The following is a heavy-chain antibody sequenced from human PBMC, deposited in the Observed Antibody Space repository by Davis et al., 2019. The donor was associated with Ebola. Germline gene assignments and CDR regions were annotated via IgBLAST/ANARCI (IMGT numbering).Heavy chain of an antibody. J-gene: IGHJ4*02. V-gene: IGHV3-23*01. CDR2: ISGSGGST. CDR1: GFTFSSYA. D-gene: IGHD2-2*01. Sequence: GESLKISCAASGFTFSSYAMSWVRQAPGKGLEWVSAISGSGGSTCYADSVKGRFTISRDNSKNTLYLQMNSLRAEDTAVYYCARGYCSSTSCYDTFDYWGQGTLVTVSS. CDR3: ARGYCSSTSCYDTFDY.